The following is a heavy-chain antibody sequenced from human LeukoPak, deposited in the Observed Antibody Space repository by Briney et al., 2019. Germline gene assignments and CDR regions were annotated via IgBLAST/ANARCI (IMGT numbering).Heavy chain of an antibody. CDR3: ARDQEGFDY. V-gene: IGHV1-46*01. CDR2: IYPRDGST. CDR1: GYSFTSNY. Sequence: ASVKVSCKVSGYSFTSNYIHWERQAPGQGLEWMGMIYPRDGSTSYAQRFQDRVTVTRDTSTSTVHMELSGLRSEDKAVYYCARDQEGFDYWGQGTLVTVSS. J-gene: IGHJ4*02.